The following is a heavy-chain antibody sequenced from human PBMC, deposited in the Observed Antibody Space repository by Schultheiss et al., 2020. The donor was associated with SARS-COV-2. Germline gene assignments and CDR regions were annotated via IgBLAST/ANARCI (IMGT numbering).Heavy chain of an antibody. CDR1: GFTVSSNY. V-gene: IGHV3-53*01. Sequence: GGSLRLSCAASGFTVSSNYMSWVRQAPGKGLEWVSVIYSGDSTYYADSVKGRFTISRDNSKNTLYLQMNSLRAEDTAVYYCAKDLARAVIFPFDYWGQGTLVTVSS. CDR3: AKDLARAVIFPFDY. CDR2: IYSGDST. J-gene: IGHJ4*02. D-gene: IGHD2-21*01.